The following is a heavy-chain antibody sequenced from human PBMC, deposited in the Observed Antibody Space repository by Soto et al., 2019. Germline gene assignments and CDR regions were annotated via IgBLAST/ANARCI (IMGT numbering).Heavy chain of an antibody. V-gene: IGHV4-30-4*01. CDR1: GGSISSGDYY. CDR2: IYYSGST. Sequence: HVQLQEAGPGLVKPSQTLSLTCTGSGGSISSGDYYWSWIRQPPGKGLEWIGYIYYSGSTYYNPSLKSRGTISVDTSKNQFSLKLSSVTAADPAVYYCARARAVTTRFDYWGQGTLVTVSS. D-gene: IGHD4-4*01. J-gene: IGHJ4*02. CDR3: ARARAVTTRFDY.